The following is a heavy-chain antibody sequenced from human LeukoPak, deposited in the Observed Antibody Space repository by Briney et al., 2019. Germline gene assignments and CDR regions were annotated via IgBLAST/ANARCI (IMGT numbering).Heavy chain of an antibody. Sequence: SETLSLTCAVYSGSFSGYYWSWIRLPPGKGLEWIGEIKDGGITNYNPSLRSRVTISKDTSKNQLSLNLSSATAADTAVYYCVRGFSGVVGDYWGQGTLVTVSS. CDR1: SGSFSGYY. CDR2: IKDGGIT. D-gene: IGHD3-10*01. CDR3: VRGFSGVVGDY. V-gene: IGHV4-34*01. J-gene: IGHJ4*02.